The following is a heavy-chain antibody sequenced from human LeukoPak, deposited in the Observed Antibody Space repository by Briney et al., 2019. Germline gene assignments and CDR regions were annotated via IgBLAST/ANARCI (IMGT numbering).Heavy chain of an antibody. CDR1: GYTFTSYD. J-gene: IGHJ6*03. Sequence: ASVTVSCKASGYTFTSYDINWVRQATGQGLEWMGWMNPNSGNTGYAKKFQGRVTMTSNTSISTAYMELSNLRSEDTAVYYCARAYRSLYYYYYYMDVWGKGTTVTISS. D-gene: IGHD6-13*01. CDR2: MNPNSGNT. V-gene: IGHV1-8*01. CDR3: ARAYRSLYYYYYYMDV.